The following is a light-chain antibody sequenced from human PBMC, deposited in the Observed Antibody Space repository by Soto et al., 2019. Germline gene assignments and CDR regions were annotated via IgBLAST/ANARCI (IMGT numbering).Light chain of an antibody. V-gene: IGKV3-15*01. Sequence: EIVMTQSPATLSVSPGERVTLSCRASQSVGTKLVWYQQKPGQPPRFLTSGASTRARFSGSGSGTEFTLSITSLQSEDFAVYYCQQYNDWPPTFGQGTKVDIK. J-gene: IGKJ1*01. CDR1: QSVGTK. CDR2: GAS. CDR3: QQYNDWPPT.